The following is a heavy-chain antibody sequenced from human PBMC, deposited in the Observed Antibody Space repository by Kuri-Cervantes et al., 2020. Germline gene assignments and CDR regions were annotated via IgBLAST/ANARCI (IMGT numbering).Heavy chain of an antibody. J-gene: IGHJ4*02. CDR3: ARLVHYDSTGYYRYDY. CDR1: GESFSGYY. D-gene: IGHD3-22*01. Sequence: SETLSLTCAVYGESFSGYYWSWIRQPPGKGLEWIGTIHYSGSTYYNPSLKSRITMSVDTSKNHFSLKLSSVAAADTAVYYCARLVHYDSTGYYRYDYWGQGTLVTVSS. CDR2: IHYSGST. V-gene: IGHV4-34*01.